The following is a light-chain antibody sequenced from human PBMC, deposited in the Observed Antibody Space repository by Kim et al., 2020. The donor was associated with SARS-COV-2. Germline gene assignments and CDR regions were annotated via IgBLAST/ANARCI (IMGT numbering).Light chain of an antibody. Sequence: FSPGERATLSCRASQSVSSYLAWYQQKPGQAPRLLIYDASNSATGIPARFSGSGSGTDFTLTISSLEPEDFAVYYCQQRSNWPLTFGGGTKVDIK. CDR1: QSVSSY. V-gene: IGKV3-11*01. CDR3: QQRSNWPLT. J-gene: IGKJ4*01. CDR2: DAS.